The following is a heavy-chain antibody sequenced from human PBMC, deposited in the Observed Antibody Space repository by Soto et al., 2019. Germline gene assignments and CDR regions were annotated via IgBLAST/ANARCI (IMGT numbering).Heavy chain of an antibody. Sequence: SETLSLTCSVSGDSISTVDYFWAWIRQPPGQALEYIGYIYKSTTTYYNPSFESRVAISLDTSKSQFSLNVTSVTAADTAVYFCARGRYCLTGRCLPNWFDSWGQGTLVTVSS. D-gene: IGHD2-15*01. CDR1: GDSISTVDYF. J-gene: IGHJ5*01. CDR2: IYKSTTT. V-gene: IGHV4-30-4*01. CDR3: ARGRYCLTGRCLPNWFDS.